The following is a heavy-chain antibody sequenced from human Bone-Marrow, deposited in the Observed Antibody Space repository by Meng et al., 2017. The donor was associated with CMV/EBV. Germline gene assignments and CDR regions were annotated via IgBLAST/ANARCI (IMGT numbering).Heavy chain of an antibody. CDR3: ARSRGITGTSASFDP. Sequence: SGFNFRSYSMNWGRQAPGKGLEWVSSISSSSSYIYYADSVKGRFTISRDNAKNSLYLQMNSLRAEDTAVYYCARSRGITGTSASFDPWGQGTLVTVSS. D-gene: IGHD1-7*01. V-gene: IGHV3-21*01. J-gene: IGHJ5*02. CDR2: ISSSSSYI. CDR1: GFNFRSYS.